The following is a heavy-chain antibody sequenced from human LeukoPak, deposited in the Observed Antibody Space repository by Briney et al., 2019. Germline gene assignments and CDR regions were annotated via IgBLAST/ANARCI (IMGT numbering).Heavy chain of an antibody. V-gene: IGHV5-51*01. D-gene: IGHD5-12*01. CDR1: GYSFTSYW. CDR2: IYPGDSDT. CDR3: AKRSSGYDLVPGFFYCYMDV. Sequence: GESLKTSCKGSGYSFTSYWIGWVRQMPGKGLEWMGIIYPGDSDTRYSPSFQGQVTISADKSISTAYLQWTTLKASDSAIYYCAKRSSGYDLVPGFFYCYMDVWGEGTTVTVSS. J-gene: IGHJ6*03.